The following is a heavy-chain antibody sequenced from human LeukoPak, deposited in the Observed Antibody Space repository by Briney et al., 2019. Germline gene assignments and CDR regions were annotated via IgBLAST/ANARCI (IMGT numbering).Heavy chain of an antibody. Sequence: SETLSLTCTVSGGSISSGDYYWSWIRQPPGKGLEWIGYIYYSGSTNYNPSLKSRVTISVDTSKNQFSLKLSSVTAADTAVYYCARGGIAAAGFLTRLIDKTDYFDYWGQGTLVTVSS. CDR2: IYYSGST. CDR1: GGSISSGDYY. CDR3: ARGGIAAAGFLTRLIDKTDYFDY. D-gene: IGHD6-13*01. J-gene: IGHJ4*02. V-gene: IGHV4-61*08.